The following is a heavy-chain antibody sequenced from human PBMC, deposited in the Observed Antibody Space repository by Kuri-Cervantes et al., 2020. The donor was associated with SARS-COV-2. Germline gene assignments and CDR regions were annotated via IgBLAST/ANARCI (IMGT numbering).Heavy chain of an antibody. CDR3: AKETALRLLDGFDY. CDR1: GFKFDNYG. J-gene: IGHJ4*02. CDR2: ISGSGGST. V-gene: IGHV3-23*01. Sequence: GESLKISCAASGFKFDNYGIHWVRQAPGKGLEWVSAISGSGGSTYYADSVKGRFTISRDNSKNTLYLQMSSLRAEDTAVYYCAKETALRLLDGFDYWGQGTLVTVSS. D-gene: IGHD3-3*01.